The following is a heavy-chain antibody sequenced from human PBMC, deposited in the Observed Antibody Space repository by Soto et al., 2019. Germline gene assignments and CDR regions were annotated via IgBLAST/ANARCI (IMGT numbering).Heavy chain of an antibody. D-gene: IGHD6-13*01. J-gene: IGHJ6*02. CDR2: IDPIDSKT. CDR1: GYNFDTYC. Sequence: PADSLQTSSNRSGYNFDTYCINSVRQSPGKSLERMGRIDPIDSKTKYSPSLEGHITISVDKSIRTTYLQWSSLKASDTAIYYCARLIAGASGYYYYAFDVWGQGTAVTVSS. CDR3: ARLIAGASGYYYYAFDV. V-gene: IGHV5-10-1*01.